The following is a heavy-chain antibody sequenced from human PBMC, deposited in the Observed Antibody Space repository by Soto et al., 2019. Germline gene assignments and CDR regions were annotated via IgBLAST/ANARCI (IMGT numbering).Heavy chain of an antibody. J-gene: IGHJ5*02. D-gene: IGHD5-12*01. CDR3: AKGDNLGPKTGYAFDP. V-gene: IGHV6-1*01. CDR1: GDSVSSNTAS. Sequence: PSQTLSLTCAISGDSVSSNTASWNWIRQSPSRGREWLGRTYFRSKWYNDYAVSVKSRIIINPDTSNNQFSLQLNSVTPRDTAVYFCAKGDNLGPKTGYAFDPWGQGIMVTVAS. CDR2: TYFRSKWYN.